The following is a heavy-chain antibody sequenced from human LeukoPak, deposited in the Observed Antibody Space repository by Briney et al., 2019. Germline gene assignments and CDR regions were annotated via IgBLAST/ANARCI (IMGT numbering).Heavy chain of an antibody. Sequence: GGSLRLPCAASGFTFSSYSMNWVRQAPGKGLEWVSSISSSSSYIYYADSVKGRFTISRDNAKNSLYLQMNSLRAEDTAVHYWATDPRAVDAFDTWGQGTMVTVSS. CDR3: ATDPRAVDAFDT. V-gene: IGHV3-21*01. CDR1: GFTFSSYS. J-gene: IGHJ3*02. CDR2: ISSSSSYI.